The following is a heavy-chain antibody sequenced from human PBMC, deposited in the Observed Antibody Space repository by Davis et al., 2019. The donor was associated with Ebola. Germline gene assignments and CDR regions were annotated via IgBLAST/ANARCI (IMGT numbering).Heavy chain of an antibody. Sequence: PGGSLRLSCAASGFTFSSYAMSWVRQAPGKGLEWVSGISRSGGSTYYADSVKGRFTISRDNSKDTLFLQMNSLRAEDTATYYCARYCHYRDCSYFDSWGQGTLVTVSS. CDR3: ARYCHYRDCSYFDS. D-gene: IGHD2-15*01. CDR2: ISRSGGST. J-gene: IGHJ4*02. V-gene: IGHV3-23*01. CDR1: GFTFSSYA.